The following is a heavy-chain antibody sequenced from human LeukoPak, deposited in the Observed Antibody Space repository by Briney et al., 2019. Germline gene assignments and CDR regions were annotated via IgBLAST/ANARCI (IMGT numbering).Heavy chain of an antibody. D-gene: IGHD3-3*01. V-gene: IGHV4-34*01. CDR2: INHIGST. Sequence: PSETLSLTCAVYGGSFSGYYWSWIRQPPGKGLEWIGEINHIGSTNYNPSLKSRVTISVDTSKNQFSLKLSSVTAADTAVYYCARGGDFWSGYYSRRNWFGPWGQGTLVTVSS. CDR1: GGSFSGYY. CDR3: ARGGDFWSGYYSRRNWFGP. J-gene: IGHJ5*02.